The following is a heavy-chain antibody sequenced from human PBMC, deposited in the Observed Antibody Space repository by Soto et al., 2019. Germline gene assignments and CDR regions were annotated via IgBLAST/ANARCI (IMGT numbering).Heavy chain of an antibody. CDR2: TYHRGST. J-gene: IGHJ4*02. V-gene: IGHV4-59*01. CDR1: GVSISSYF. CDR3: ARIGGYHGPLDY. Sequence: SETLSLTCSVSGVSISSYFWSWIRQAPGRGLEWIGYTYHRGSTNYSPSLKSRVAISLDTSENQFSLKVNSVTAADTAVYYCARIGGYHGPLDYWGQGTPVTVS. D-gene: IGHD6-25*01.